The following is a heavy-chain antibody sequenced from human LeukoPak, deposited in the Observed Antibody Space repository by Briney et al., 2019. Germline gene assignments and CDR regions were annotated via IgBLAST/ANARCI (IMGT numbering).Heavy chain of an antibody. V-gene: IGHV4-59*08. Sequence: PSETLSLTCTVSGGSISSYYWSWIRQPPGKGLEWIGYIYYSGSTNYNPSLKSRVTIPVDTSKNQFSLKLSSVTAADTAVYYCARHGGLAVGRQRFAPWGQGTLVTVSS. D-gene: IGHD6-19*01. CDR3: ARHGGLAVGRQRFAP. J-gene: IGHJ5*02. CDR2: IYYSGST. CDR1: GGSISSYY.